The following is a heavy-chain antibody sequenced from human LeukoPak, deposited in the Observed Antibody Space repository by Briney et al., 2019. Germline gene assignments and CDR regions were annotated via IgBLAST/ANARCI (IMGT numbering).Heavy chain of an antibody. CDR2: ISYDGSNK. D-gene: IGHD3-9*01. CDR1: GYTLSSYA. CDR3: ARDLNQGLTGYFY. Sequence: GRSLRLSCAASGYTLSSYAMHWVRQAPGKGLEWVAVISYDGSNKFYADSVKGRFAISRDNSKNTLYLQMSSLRAEDTAVYYCARDLNQGLTGYFYWGQGTLVTVSS. V-gene: IGHV3-30*09. J-gene: IGHJ4*02.